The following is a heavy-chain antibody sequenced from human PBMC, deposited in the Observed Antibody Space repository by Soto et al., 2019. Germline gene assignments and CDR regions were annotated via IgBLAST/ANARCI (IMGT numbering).Heavy chain of an antibody. CDR1: GFTFSSYS. J-gene: IGHJ6*03. CDR3: ARDTLQGGYWGYYYMDV. CDR2: ISSSSSTI. V-gene: IGHV3-48*01. D-gene: IGHD5-18*01. Sequence: GGSLRLSCAASGFTFSSYSMNWVRQAPGKGLEWVSYISSSSSTIYYADSVKGRFTIPRDNAKNSLYLQMNSLRAEDTAVYYCARDTLQGGYWGYYYMDVWGKGTTVTVSS.